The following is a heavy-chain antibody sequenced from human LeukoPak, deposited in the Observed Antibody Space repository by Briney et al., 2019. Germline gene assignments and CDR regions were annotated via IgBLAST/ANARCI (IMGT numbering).Heavy chain of an antibody. CDR1: GFTFSSYG. Sequence: GGSLRLSCAASGFTFSSYGMHWVRQAPGKGLEWVAVISYDGSNKYYADSVKGRFTISRDNSKNTLYLQMNSLRAEDTAVYYCAKDRVGEEYSSSWSALFDYWGQGTLVTVSS. J-gene: IGHJ4*02. D-gene: IGHD6-13*01. CDR3: AKDRVGEEYSSSWSALFDY. CDR2: ISYDGSNK. V-gene: IGHV3-30*18.